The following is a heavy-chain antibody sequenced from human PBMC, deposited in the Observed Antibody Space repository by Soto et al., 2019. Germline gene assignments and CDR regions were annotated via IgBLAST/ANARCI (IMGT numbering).Heavy chain of an antibody. CDR2: VYHTGDT. CDR3: AREIVTAGGNNYFDP. V-gene: IGHV4-4*02. J-gene: IGHJ5*02. CDR1: GGTVAISHW. D-gene: IGHD2-21*02. Sequence: SETLSLTCGVSGGTVAISHWWSWVLQSPGRGLEWIGNVYHTGDTNFNPSLQSRVTFSVDKSNNQFSLRLTSVTAADTAVYFCAREIVTAGGNNYFDPWGPGTLVTVSS.